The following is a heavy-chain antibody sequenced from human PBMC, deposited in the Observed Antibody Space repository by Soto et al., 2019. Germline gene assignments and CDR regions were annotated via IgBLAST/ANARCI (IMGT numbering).Heavy chain of an antibody. J-gene: IGHJ6*03. CDR3: ARCPLSLDVDIVATINDYYYYYYMDV. D-gene: IGHD5-12*01. CDR2: IYYSGST. V-gene: IGHV4-59*01. Sequence: SQTLSLTCTVSGGSISSYYWSWIRQPPGKGLEWIGYIYYSGSTNYNPSLKSRVTISVDTSKNQFSLKLSSVTAADTAVYYCARCPLSLDVDIVATINDYYYYYYMDVWGKGTTVTVSS. CDR1: GGSISSYY.